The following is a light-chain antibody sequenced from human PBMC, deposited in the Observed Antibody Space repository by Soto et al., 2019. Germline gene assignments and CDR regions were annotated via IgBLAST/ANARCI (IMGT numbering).Light chain of an antibody. J-gene: IGKJ4*01. CDR2: DAS. CDR1: QSVSSN. Sequence: LVLTQSPATLSVSPGERATLSCRASQSVSSNLAWYQQKPGQAPRLLIYDASNRATGIPARFSGSGSGTDFTLTISSLEPEDFAVYYCQQRSNWPTFGGGTKMDIK. V-gene: IGKV3-11*01. CDR3: QQRSNWPT.